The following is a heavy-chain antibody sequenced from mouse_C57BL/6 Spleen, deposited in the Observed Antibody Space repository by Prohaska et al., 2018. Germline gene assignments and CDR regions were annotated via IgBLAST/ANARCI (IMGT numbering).Heavy chain of an antibody. D-gene: IGHD4-1*01. J-gene: IGHJ3*01. Sequence: SLKLSCKATGYTFTGYWIEWVKQRPGHGLEWIGEILPGSGSTNYNEKFKGKATFTADTSSNTAYMQLSSLTTEDSAIYYWARTGWDAWFAYWGQGTLVTVSA. CDR1: GYTFTGYW. CDR2: ILPGSGST. V-gene: IGHV1-9*01. CDR3: ARTGWDAWFAY.